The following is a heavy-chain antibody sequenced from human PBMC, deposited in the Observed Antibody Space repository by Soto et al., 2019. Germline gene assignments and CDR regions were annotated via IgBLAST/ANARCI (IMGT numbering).Heavy chain of an antibody. D-gene: IGHD1-7*01. J-gene: IGHJ4*01. CDR1: GFTFGDSG. CDR3: ARDRVVRGSGPTYFDF. CDR2: IWFDGSTQ. V-gene: IGHV3-33*01. Sequence: QVQLVESGGGVVQPGRSLRLSCAASGFTFGDSGMHWVRQAPGKGLEWVAVIWFDGSTQYYAESVKGRFTISRDNSQNTVYLQMNCLRVEDTAVYFCARDRVVRGSGPTYFDFWGRGTLVTVSS.